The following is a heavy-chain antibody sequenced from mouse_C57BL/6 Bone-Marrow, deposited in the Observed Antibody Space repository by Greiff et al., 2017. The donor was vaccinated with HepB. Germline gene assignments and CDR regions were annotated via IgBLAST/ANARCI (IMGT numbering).Heavy chain of an antibody. V-gene: IGHV1-50*01. CDR1: GYTFTSYW. J-gene: IGHJ2*01. CDR3: AAPIGY. CDR2: IDPSDSYT. Sequence: QVQLQQPGAELVKPGASVKLSCKASGYTFTSYWMQWVKQRPGQGLEWIGEIDPSDSYTNYNQKFKGKATLTVDTSSSTAYMQLSSLTSEDSAVYYCAAPIGYWGQGNTLTVSS.